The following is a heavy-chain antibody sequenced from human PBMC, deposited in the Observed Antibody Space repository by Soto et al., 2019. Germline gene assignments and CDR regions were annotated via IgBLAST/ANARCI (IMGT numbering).Heavy chain of an antibody. J-gene: IGHJ4*02. CDR3: EKDTFPHYYGSGSYYSPAYFDY. CDR1: GFTFDDYA. Sequence: EVQLVESGGGLVQPGRSLRLSCAASGFTFDDYAMHWVRQAPGKGLEWVSGISWNSGSIGYADSVKGRFTISRDNAKNSLYLKMTSLRAEDRALYYCEKDTFPHYYGSGSYYSPAYFDYWGQGTLVTVSS. CDR2: ISWNSGSI. V-gene: IGHV3-9*01. D-gene: IGHD3-10*01.